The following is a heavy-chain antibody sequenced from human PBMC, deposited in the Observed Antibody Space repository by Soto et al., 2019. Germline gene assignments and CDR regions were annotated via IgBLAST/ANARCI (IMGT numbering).Heavy chain of an antibody. J-gene: IGHJ4*02. D-gene: IGHD2-2*01. CDR3: ARGFRTISTSDD. CDR1: GYTFTSYD. V-gene: IGHV1-8*01. Sequence: ASVKVSCKASGYTFTSYDLNWVRQATGQGLEWMGWVNPNTGHTGSAQKFQGRVTMTRNTSISTAYMELSSLRSEDTAVYYCARGFRTISTSDDWGQGTLVTVSS. CDR2: VNPNTGHT.